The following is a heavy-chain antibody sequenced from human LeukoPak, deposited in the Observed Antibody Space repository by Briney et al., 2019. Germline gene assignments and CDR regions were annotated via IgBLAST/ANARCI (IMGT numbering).Heavy chain of an antibody. D-gene: IGHD6-13*01. CDR1: GFTFSSYS. V-gene: IGHV3-21*01. CDR3: ARAISSSWSGRDYGMDV. CDR2: ISSSSSYI. Sequence: PGGSLRLSCAASGFTFSSYSVNWVRQAPGKGLEWVSSISSSSSYIYYADSVKGRSTISRDNAKNSLYLQMNSLRAEDTAVYYCARAISSSWSGRDYGMDVWGQGTTVTVSS. J-gene: IGHJ6*02.